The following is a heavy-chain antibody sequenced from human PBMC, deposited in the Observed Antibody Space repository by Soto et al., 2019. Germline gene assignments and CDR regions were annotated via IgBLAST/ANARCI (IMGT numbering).Heavy chain of an antibody. CDR3: AKDLYYDFWSGYPDY. J-gene: IGHJ4*02. CDR2: ISYDGSSK. D-gene: IGHD3-3*01. V-gene: IGHV3-30*18. Sequence: GGSLRLSCAASGFTFSSYGMHWVRQAPGKGLEWVAVISYDGSSKYYADSVKGRFTISRDNSKNTLYLQMNSLRAEDTAVYYCAKDLYYDFWSGYPDYWGQGTLVTVSS. CDR1: GFTFSSYG.